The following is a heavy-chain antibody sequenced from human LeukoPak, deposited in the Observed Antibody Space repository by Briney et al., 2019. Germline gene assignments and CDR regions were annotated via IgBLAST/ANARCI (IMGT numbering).Heavy chain of an antibody. CDR2: IKTDGSGT. D-gene: IGHD3-10*01. CDR3: ARDRTWFGESRYNYYGMDV. V-gene: IGHV3-74*01. J-gene: IGHJ6*02. CDR1: GFTFSNYW. Sequence: GGSLRLSCAASGFTFSNYWMHWVRQPPGKGLVWVSRIKTDGSGTTYADSVKGRFTISRGNARNTLYLQMTSLRVEDTAVYYCARDRTWFGESRYNYYGMDVWGQGTTVTVSS.